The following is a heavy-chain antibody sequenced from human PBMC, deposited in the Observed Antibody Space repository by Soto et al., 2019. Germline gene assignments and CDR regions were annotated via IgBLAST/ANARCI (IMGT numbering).Heavy chain of an antibody. CDR3: VRSRSGAVPDSFAY. D-gene: IGHD3-10*01. CDR2: ISNDGSVI. V-gene: IGHV3-30*04. Sequence: QVQLVESGGGVVPPGRSLRLSCAASGFMFSRYAMHWVRQAPGKGLGWVAVISNDGSVIYYADSVKGRFTISRDKSKNMVYLQLNSLRDEDTAVFYCVRSRSGAVPDSFAYWGQGTLVTVAS. J-gene: IGHJ4*02. CDR1: GFMFSRYA.